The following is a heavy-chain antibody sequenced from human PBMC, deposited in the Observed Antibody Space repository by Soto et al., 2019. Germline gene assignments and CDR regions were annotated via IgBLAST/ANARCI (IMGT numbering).Heavy chain of an antibody. CDR2: IYYSGST. J-gene: IGHJ4*02. CDR1: GGSISSYY. CDR3: ARAYGYYFEY. V-gene: IGHV4-59*08. D-gene: IGHD2-21*01. Sequence: SETLSLTCTVLGGSISSYYWSWIRQPPGKGLEWIGYIYYSGSTNYNPSLKSRVTISVDTSKNQFSLKLSSVTAADTDVYYCARAYGYYFEYWGQGTLVTVSS.